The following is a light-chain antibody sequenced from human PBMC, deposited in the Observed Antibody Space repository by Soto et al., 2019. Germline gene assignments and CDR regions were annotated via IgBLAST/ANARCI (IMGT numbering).Light chain of an antibody. CDR2: DAS. Sequence: PWERATLSCRASQSVSSYLAWYQQKPGQAPRLLIYDASNRATGIPARFSGSGSGTDFTLTISSLEPEDFAVYYCQQRSNWPPITFGQGTRLEIK. CDR1: QSVSSY. V-gene: IGKV3-11*01. J-gene: IGKJ5*01. CDR3: QQRSNWPPIT.